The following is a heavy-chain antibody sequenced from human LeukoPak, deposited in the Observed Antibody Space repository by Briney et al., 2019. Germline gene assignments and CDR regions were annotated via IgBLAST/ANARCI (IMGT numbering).Heavy chain of an antibody. CDR2: INPNSGGT. D-gene: IGHD5-12*01. Sequence: GASVKVSCKASGYTFTGYHMHWVRQAPGQGLEWMGWINPNSGGTNYAQKFQGRVTMTRDTSISTAYMELSRLRSDDTAVYYCARSRGYSGYGPYYYYYGMDVWGQGTTVTVSS. J-gene: IGHJ6*02. CDR3: ARSRGYSGYGPYYYYYGMDV. CDR1: GYTFTGYH. V-gene: IGHV1-2*02.